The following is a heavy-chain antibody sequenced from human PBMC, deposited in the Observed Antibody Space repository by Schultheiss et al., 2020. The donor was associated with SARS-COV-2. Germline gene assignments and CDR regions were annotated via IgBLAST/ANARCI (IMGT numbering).Heavy chain of an antibody. D-gene: IGHD2-8*01. CDR2: INPSGGST. V-gene: IGHV1-46*01. J-gene: IGHJ6*02. Sequence: ASVKVSCKASGYTFTSYYMHWVRQAPGQGLEWMGIINPSGGSTSYAQKFQGRVTITRDTSASTAYMELSILRSEDTAVYYCARDRMLLYHYYGMDVWGQGTTVTVSS. CDR3: ARDRMLLYHYYGMDV. CDR1: GYTFTSYY.